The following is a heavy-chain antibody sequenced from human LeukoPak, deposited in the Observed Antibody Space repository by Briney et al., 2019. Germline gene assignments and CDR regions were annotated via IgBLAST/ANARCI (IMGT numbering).Heavy chain of an antibody. J-gene: IGHJ6*03. V-gene: IGHV1-2*02. Sequence: ASVKVSCKASGYTFTCYYMHWVRQAPGQGLEWMGWIYPNSGGTNYAQKLQGRVTMTRDTSISTAYMELSRLTSDDTAVYYCAREPYGSGSFRTDYYYMDVWGKGTTVTISS. CDR3: AREPYGSGSFRTDYYYMDV. CDR1: GYTFTCYY. CDR2: IYPNSGGT. D-gene: IGHD3-10*01.